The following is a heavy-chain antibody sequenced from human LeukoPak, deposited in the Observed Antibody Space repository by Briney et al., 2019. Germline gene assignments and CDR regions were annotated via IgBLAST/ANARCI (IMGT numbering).Heavy chain of an antibody. Sequence: SETLSLTCTVSGGSISSYYWSWIRQPPGKGLEWIGYIYYSGSTNYNPSLKSRVTISVDTSKNQFSLKLSSVTAADTAVYYSAGGREGSSTSSITRYYMDVWGKGTTVTVSS. V-gene: IGHV4-59*01. CDR1: GGSISSYY. CDR3: AGGREGSSTSSITRYYMDV. CDR2: IYYSGST. J-gene: IGHJ6*03. D-gene: IGHD2-2*01.